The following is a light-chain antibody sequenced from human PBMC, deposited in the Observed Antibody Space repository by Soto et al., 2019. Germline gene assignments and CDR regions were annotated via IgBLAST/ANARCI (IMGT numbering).Light chain of an antibody. CDR3: QKYNSAPLT. V-gene: IGKV1-27*01. CDR1: QGISNY. CDR2: AAS. Sequence: DIQMTQSPSSLSASVGDRVTITCRASQGISNYLAWYQQKPGKVPKLLIYAASTLKSGVPSRFSCSGSETDFTLTISSLQPEDVATYYCQKYNSAPLTFGPGTKVDIK. J-gene: IGKJ3*01.